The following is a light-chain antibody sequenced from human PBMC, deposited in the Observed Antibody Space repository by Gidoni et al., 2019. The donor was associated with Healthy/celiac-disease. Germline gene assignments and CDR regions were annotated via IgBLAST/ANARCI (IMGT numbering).Light chain of an antibody. J-gene: IGLJ2*01. Sequence: SYELTQPPSVSVSPGQTASITCSGDKLGDKYACWYQQKPGQSPVMVIYQDSKRTSGIPERFSGSNSGNTATLTISGTQAMDEADYYCQAWDRRTGVFGGGTKLTVL. V-gene: IGLV3-1*01. CDR3: QAWDRRTGV. CDR1: KLGDKY. CDR2: QDS.